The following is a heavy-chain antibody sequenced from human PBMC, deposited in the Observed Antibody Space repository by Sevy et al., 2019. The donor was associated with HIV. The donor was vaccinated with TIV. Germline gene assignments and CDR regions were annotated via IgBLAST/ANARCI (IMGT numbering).Heavy chain of an antibody. CDR1: GFTFNFFS. CDR2: ISFDGSNE. J-gene: IGHJ1*01. D-gene: IGHD1-1*01. Sequence: GGSLRLSCAASGFTFNFFSMHWVRQAPGKGLEWVATISFDGSNEHYADSVKGRFTISRDNSKYSLFLQMNSLRADDSAVYYCALERLSSAVAEYFHNWGQGTLVTVSS. CDR3: ALERLSSAVAEYFHN. V-gene: IGHV3-30-3*01.